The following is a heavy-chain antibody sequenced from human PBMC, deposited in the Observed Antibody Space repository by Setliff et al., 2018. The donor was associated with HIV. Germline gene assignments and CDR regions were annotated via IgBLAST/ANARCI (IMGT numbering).Heavy chain of an antibody. CDR1: GYTFTNFA. CDR3: ARGDAVVIGSVYDMDV. J-gene: IGHJ6*02. Sequence: ASVKVSCKASGYTFTNFAIHWVRQAPGQRLEWMGWIIADNGDTKYSQKFEGRVTITRDTSASTAYMELSSLRAEDTSVYYCARGDAVVIGSVYDMDVWGQGTPVTVSS. D-gene: IGHD2-2*01. CDR2: IIADNGDT. V-gene: IGHV1-3*01.